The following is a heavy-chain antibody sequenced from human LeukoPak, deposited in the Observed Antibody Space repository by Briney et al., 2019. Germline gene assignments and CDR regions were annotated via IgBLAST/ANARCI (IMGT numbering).Heavy chain of an antibody. J-gene: IGHJ4*02. V-gene: IGHV1-2*06. CDR2: INPKNGGT. D-gene: IGHD7-27*01. CDR1: GFSFIGYY. CDR3: ARGDNWGSEAH. Sequence: GASVMVSCKASGFSFIGYYMHWMRQAPGQGLEWMGRINPKNGGTRHPQKFQGRVTMTRDTSISTAYMELSRLRSDDTAVYYCARGDNWGSEAHWGQGTLVTVSS.